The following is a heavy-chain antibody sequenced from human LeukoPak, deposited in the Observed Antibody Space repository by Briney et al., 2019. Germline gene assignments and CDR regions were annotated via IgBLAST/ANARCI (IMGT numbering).Heavy chain of an antibody. Sequence: GGSLRLSCAASGFTFSSYGMHWVRQAPGKGLEWVAFIRYDGSNKYYADSVKGRFTISRDISKNTLYLQMNSLRAEDTAVYYCAPRGYSSSLNYYYYYMDVWGKGTTVTVSS. J-gene: IGHJ6*03. CDR1: GFTFSSYG. D-gene: IGHD6-13*01. V-gene: IGHV3-30*02. CDR2: IRYDGSNK. CDR3: APRGYSSSLNYYYYYMDV.